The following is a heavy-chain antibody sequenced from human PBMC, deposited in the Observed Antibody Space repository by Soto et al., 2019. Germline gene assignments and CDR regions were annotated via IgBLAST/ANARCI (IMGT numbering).Heavy chain of an antibody. CDR1: GGSISSYY. CDR3: ASGGDPHYYYYYMDV. D-gene: IGHD2-21*02. CDR2: IYYSGST. V-gene: IGHV4-59*08. J-gene: IGHJ6*03. Sequence: QVQLQESGPGLVKPSETLSLTCTVSGGSISSYYWSWIRQPPGKGLEWIGYIYYSGSTNYNPSLKSRVTISVDTSKNQFSLKLSSVTAADTAVYYCASGGDPHYYYYYMDVWGKGTTVTVSS.